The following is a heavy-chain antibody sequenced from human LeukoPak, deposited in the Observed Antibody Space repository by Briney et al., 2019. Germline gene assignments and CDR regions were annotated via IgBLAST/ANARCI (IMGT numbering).Heavy chain of an antibody. D-gene: IGHD3-22*01. V-gene: IGHV4-39*07. Sequence: SETLSLTCTVSGVFISSSSSYWDWIRQPPGKGLEWIGRIYYSESTYNNPSLKSRVPITVDRAKNTFSLKLSSVTAADTAVYYWARASYYYDSSGYYHFDDWGQRTLVTVPS. CDR1: GVFISSSSSY. J-gene: IGHJ4*02. CDR2: IYYSEST. CDR3: ARASYYYDSSGYYHFDD.